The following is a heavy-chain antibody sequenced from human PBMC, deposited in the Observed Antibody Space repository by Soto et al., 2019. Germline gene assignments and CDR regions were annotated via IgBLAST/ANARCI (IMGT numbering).Heavy chain of an antibody. D-gene: IGHD4-17*01. CDR3: ASRTTVTTIYYYYYYYMDV. Sequence: SETLSLTCTVSGGSISSSSYYWGWIRQPPGKGLEWIGSIYYSGSTYYNPSLKSQVTISVDTSKNQFSLKLSSVTAADTAVYYCASRTTVTTIYYYYYYYMDVWGKGTTVTVSS. CDR2: IYYSGST. CDR1: GGSISSSSYY. J-gene: IGHJ6*03. V-gene: IGHV4-39*01.